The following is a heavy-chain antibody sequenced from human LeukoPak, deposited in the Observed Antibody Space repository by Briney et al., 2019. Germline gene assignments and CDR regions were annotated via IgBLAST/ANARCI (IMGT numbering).Heavy chain of an antibody. CDR2: IHYSGST. CDR1: GDSISSCDHY. CDR3: ARAEADKNSWYYFDY. J-gene: IGHJ4*02. D-gene: IGHD2/OR15-2a*01. V-gene: IGHV4-30-4*01. Sequence: SQTLSLTCTVSGDSISSCDHYWSWIRQPPGKGLEWIGYIHYSGSTYYNPSLKSRVIISVDMSKNQFSLSLNSLTAADSAVYYCARAEADKNSWYYFDYWGQGTLVTVSS.